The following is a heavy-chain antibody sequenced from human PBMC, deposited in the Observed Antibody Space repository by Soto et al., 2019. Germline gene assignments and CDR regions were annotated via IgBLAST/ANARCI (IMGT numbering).Heavy chain of an antibody. Sequence: EVQLVESGGGLVQTGGSLKLSCATSGLNFSGSAMHWARQASGKGLEWVGRIRSRPHNYATTYAASVEGRFTISRDDSKNTVYLQMNGLKTDDTAMYYCTTERDYWGRGTLVTVSS. CDR2: IRSRPHNYAT. V-gene: IGHV3-73*02. CDR3: TTERDY. CDR1: GLNFSGSA. J-gene: IGHJ4*02.